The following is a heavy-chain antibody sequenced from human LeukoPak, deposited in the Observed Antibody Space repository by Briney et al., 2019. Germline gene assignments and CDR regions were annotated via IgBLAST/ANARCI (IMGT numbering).Heavy chain of an antibody. Sequence: GGSLRLSCAASGFTFITYAMSWVRQAPGKGLEWVSAISGSGGSTYYADSVKGRFTISRDNSKNTLYLQMNSLRAEDTAVYYCAKEGYSYGYAIDYWGQGTLVTVSS. CDR3: AKEGYSYGYAIDY. J-gene: IGHJ4*02. CDR1: GFTFITYA. D-gene: IGHD5-18*01. V-gene: IGHV3-23*01. CDR2: ISGSGGST.